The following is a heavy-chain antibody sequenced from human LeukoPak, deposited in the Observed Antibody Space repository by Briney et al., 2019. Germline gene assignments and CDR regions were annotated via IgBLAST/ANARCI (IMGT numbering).Heavy chain of an antibody. CDR1: GYTFTGYY. CDR3: AICPPQTDAFDI. D-gene: IGHD3-3*02. Sequence: ASVKVSCKASGYTFTGYYMHWVRQAPGQGLEWMGWINPNSGGTNYAQKFQGRVTMTRDTSISTAYMELSRLRSDDTAVYSCAICPPQTDAFDIWGQGTMVTVSS. CDR2: INPNSGGT. J-gene: IGHJ3*02. V-gene: IGHV1-2*02.